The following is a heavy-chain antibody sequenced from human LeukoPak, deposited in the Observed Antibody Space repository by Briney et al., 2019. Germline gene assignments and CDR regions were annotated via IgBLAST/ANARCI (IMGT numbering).Heavy chain of an antibody. V-gene: IGHV1-2*02. CDR1: GYSFTDYY. CDR3: ARADRLHGGPYLIGP. Sequence: ASVKVSCKTSGYSFTDYYMHWVRQAPGQGLEWMGWINPNSGGTSSAQKFQGRVTMTRDTSITTVYMEVSWLTSDDTAIYYCARADRLHGGPYLIGPWGQGTLITVSS. J-gene: IGHJ5*02. CDR2: INPNSGGT. D-gene: IGHD2-21*01.